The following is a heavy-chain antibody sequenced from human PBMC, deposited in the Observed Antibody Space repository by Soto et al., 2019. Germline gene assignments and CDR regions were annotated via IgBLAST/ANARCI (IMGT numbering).Heavy chain of an antibody. D-gene: IGHD2-21*02. Sequence: QVQLVQSGAEVKKPGSSVKVSCKASGGTFSSYAISWVRQAPGQGLEWMGGIIPIFGTANYAQRFQGRVTITADGSTSTAYMELSSLRSEDTAVYYCARATGAYCGGDCYSTLGYWGEGPLVTVSS. CDR1: GGTFSSYA. J-gene: IGHJ4*02. CDR2: IIPIFGTA. CDR3: ARATGAYCGGDCYSTLGY. V-gene: IGHV1-69*01.